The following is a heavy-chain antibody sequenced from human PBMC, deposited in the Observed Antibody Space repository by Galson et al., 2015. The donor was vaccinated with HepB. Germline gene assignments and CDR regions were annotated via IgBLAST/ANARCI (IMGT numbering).Heavy chain of an antibody. CDR3: ARPYCSGGSCGAFDI. J-gene: IGHJ3*02. V-gene: IGHV5-51*03. CDR1: GYSFTSYW. Sequence: QSGAEVKEPGESLKISCKGSGYSFTSYWIGWVRQMPGKGLEWMGIIYPGDSDTRYSPSFQGQVTISADKSISTAYLQWSSLKASDTAMYYCARPYCSGGSCGAFDIWGQGTMVTVSS. D-gene: IGHD2-15*01. CDR2: IYPGDSDT.